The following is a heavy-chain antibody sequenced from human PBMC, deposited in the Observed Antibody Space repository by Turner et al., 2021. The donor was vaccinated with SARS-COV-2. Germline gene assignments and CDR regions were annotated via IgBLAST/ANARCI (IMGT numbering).Heavy chain of an antibody. CDR3: ARLMDTAMDYYGTDV. J-gene: IGHJ6*02. CDR2: IYYRGSA. V-gene: IGHV4-39*01. CDR1: GGSISSSSYY. D-gene: IGHD5-18*01. Sequence: QLQLQESGPGLVKPSETLSLTCTVSGGSISSSSYYWGWIRQPPGKGLEWIGNIYYRGSAYYNPSLKSGVTISVDPSKNQFYLKLTSVTAADTAVYYCARLMDTAMDYYGTDVWGQGTTVTVSS.